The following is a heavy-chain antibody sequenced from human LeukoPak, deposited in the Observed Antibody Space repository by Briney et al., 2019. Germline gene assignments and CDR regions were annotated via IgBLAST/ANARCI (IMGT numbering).Heavy chain of an antibody. Sequence: PGGSLRLSCAASGFTFSSYGMHWVRQAPGKGLEWVAVISYDGSNQYYADSVKGRFTISRDNSKDTLYLQMNSLRAEDTAVYYCAKEYGSGSYYPYWGQGTLVTVSS. CDR2: ISYDGSNQ. D-gene: IGHD3-10*01. CDR1: GFTFSSYG. CDR3: AKEYGSGSYYPY. V-gene: IGHV3-30*18. J-gene: IGHJ4*02.